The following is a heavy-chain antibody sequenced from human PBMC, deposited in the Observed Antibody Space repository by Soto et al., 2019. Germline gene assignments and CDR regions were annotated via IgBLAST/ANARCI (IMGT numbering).Heavy chain of an antibody. J-gene: IGHJ3*02. CDR3: ARERSSGAFNI. V-gene: IGHV1-8*01. CDR2: MNPNSGNT. D-gene: IGHD1-26*01. Sequence: QVQLVQSGAEVKKPGASVKVSGKTSGYTFTSYDINWVRQATGQGLEWMGWMNPNSGNTAYAQKFQGRVTMTRNTSIRTAYTELSSLRSADTAVYYCARERSSGAFNIWGQGTMVTVSS. CDR1: GYTFTSYD.